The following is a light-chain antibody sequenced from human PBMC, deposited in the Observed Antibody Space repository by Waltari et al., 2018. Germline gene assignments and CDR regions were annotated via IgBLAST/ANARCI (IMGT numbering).Light chain of an antibody. CDR1: SSNIGADHG. CDR3: QSYDSSLTGWV. V-gene: IGLV1-40*01. Sequence: QSVLTQPPSVSGAPGQRVTISCTGSSSNIGADHGIHWYQQVPGTVPNLLIFDNNNRPSGVPDRFSGSKSGTSAFLALTGLQAEDEADYYCQSYDSSLTGWVFGGGTKLTVL. CDR2: DNN. J-gene: IGLJ3*02.